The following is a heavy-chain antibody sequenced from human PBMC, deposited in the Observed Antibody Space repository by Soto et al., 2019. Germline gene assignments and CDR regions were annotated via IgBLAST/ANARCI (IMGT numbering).Heavy chain of an antibody. CDR1: CGSLNSGGFY. J-gene: IGHJ4*02. CDR2: IYYSGST. V-gene: IGHV4-31*03. CDR3: ARAILYDILTGSYYFDY. Sequence: PSLNRPFSCGSLNSGGFYWGWVPPHPGKGLEWIGYIYYSGSTYYNPSLKSRVTISVDTSKNQFSLKLSSVTAADTAVYYCARAILYDILTGSYYFDYWGQGTLVTVSS. D-gene: IGHD3-9*01.